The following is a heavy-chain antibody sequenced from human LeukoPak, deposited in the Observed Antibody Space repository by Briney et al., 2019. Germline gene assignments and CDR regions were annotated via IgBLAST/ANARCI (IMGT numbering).Heavy chain of an antibody. D-gene: IGHD2/OR15-2a*01. V-gene: IGHV4-34*10. CDR3: AMVLWQSARPGP. J-gene: IGHJ5*02. CDR2: IDHTGGT. Sequence: SETLSRICAVYGVSLINYYWSWIRQSPGKGLEWIWGIDHTGGTSYNPALRSRLTMSIDPSRNPFYLTINSVPASDTAVYYCAMVLWQSARPGPWAQGSLVTVSS. CDR1: GVSLINYY.